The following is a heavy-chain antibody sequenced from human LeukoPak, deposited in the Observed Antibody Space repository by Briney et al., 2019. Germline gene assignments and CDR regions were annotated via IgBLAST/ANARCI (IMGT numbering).Heavy chain of an antibody. Sequence: PGGSLRLSCAASGFTFSSSWMSWVRQAPGKGLEGVANIKQEGSEKYYVDSVKGRFTISRDNAKNSLYLQMNSLRAEDTAVYYCTAPYCGGDCYHDAFDIWGQGTMVPVSS. CDR2: IKQEGSEK. CDR3: TAPYCGGDCYHDAFDI. J-gene: IGHJ3*02. D-gene: IGHD2-21*02. V-gene: IGHV3-7*03. CDR1: GFTFSSSW.